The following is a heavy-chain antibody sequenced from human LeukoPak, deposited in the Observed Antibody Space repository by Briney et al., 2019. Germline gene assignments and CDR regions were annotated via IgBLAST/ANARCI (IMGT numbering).Heavy chain of an antibody. D-gene: IGHD1-26*01. J-gene: IGHJ1*01. CDR2: IGVSGGST. CDR3: AKGRVGTNGVLEH. V-gene: IGHV3-23*01. CDR1: GLTFSEYA. Sequence: PGGSLRLSCAASGLTFSEYAMSWVRQVPGRGLEWVSTIGVSGGSTNYADSVRGRFTISRDNSKNTLYLQINSLRADDTAVYYCAKGRVGTNGVLEHWGQGTLVTVSS.